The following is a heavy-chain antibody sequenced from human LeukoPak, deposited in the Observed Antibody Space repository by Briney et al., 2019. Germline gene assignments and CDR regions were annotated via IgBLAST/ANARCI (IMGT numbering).Heavy chain of an antibody. CDR2: IYYSGST. CDR1: GGSIRSYY. Sequence: SETLSLTCTVSGGSIRSYYWSWIRQPPGKGLEWIGYIYYSGSTNYNPSLKSRVTISVDTSKNQFSLKLSSVTAADTAVYYCARVTYYYGSGNSHLVFDYWGQGTLVTVSS. CDR3: ARVTYYYGSGNSHLVFDY. D-gene: IGHD3-10*01. V-gene: IGHV4-59*01. J-gene: IGHJ4*02.